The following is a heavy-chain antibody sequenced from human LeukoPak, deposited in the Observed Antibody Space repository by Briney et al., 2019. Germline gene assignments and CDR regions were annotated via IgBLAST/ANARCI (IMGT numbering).Heavy chain of an antibody. J-gene: IGHJ5*02. D-gene: IGHD3-16*02. CDR2: IHTSGST. V-gene: IGHV4-4*07. CDR1: GGSISSYY. CDR3: AREIGSGRGYVWGSYRESSYNWFDP. Sequence: PSETLSLTCTVSGGSISSYYWSWIRQPAGKGLEWIGRIHTSGSTNYNPSLKSRVTMSVDTSKNQFSLKLSSVTAADAAVYYCAREIGSGRGYVWGSYRESSYNWFDPWGQGTLVTVSS.